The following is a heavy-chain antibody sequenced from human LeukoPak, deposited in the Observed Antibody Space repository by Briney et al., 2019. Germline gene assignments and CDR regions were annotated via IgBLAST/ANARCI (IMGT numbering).Heavy chain of an antibody. CDR1: GFTFSSYA. V-gene: IGHV3-30*04. J-gene: IGHJ4*02. CDR3: ARDPHIVVVPAAYFDY. CDR2: ISYDGSNK. D-gene: IGHD2-2*01. Sequence: GGSPRLSCAASGFTFSSYAMHWVRQAPGKGLEWVAVISYDGSNKYYADSVKGRFTISRDNSKNTLYLQMNSLRAEDTAVYYCARDPHIVVVPAAYFDYWGQGTPVTVSS.